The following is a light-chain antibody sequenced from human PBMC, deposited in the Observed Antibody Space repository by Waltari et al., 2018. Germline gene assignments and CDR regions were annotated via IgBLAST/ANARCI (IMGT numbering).Light chain of an antibody. J-gene: IGKJ5*01. CDR1: QRLLPSSGYNY. CDR3: MQDLQIPDT. V-gene: IGKV2-28*01. CDR2: LAS. Sequence: DIVMTQSPLSLSVTPGEPASISCRSSQRLLPSSGYNYLDWYVKKPGQSQQLLIYLASNQASGVHDRFIGSGSGTDFTLKISRVEAEDVGIYYCMQDLQIPDTFGQGTRLEIK.